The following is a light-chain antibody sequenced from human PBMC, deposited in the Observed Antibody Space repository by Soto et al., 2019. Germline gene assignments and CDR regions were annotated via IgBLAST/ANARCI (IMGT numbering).Light chain of an antibody. Sequence: QSVLTQPASVSGSPGQSITISCTGTSSDVATYNLVSWYQHHPGQAPKLMIYEDSNRPSGVSNRFSGSKSGNTAALTISGRQAQDEENYYCCSYSGAALHVIFGGGTKVTVL. V-gene: IGLV2-23*01. CDR2: EDS. CDR3: CSYSGAALHVI. J-gene: IGLJ2*01. CDR1: SSDVATYNL.